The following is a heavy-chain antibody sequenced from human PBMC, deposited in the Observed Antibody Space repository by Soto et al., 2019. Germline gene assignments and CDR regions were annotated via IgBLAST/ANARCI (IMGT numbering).Heavy chain of an antibody. CDR1: GGTFDNFI. J-gene: IGHJ6*02. V-gene: IGHV1-69*01. CDR2: IVPMLGTP. Sequence: QVQLVQSGAEVKEPGSSVRVSCKASGGTFDNFIMNWVRQTPGQGLEWMGGIVPMLGTPTYAEKFKGRVTISATGSTSTLFMVVTTPRSDYTAIYYCASNGTYSSSLSQYSGMDVWGQGTTVTVSS. CDR3: ASNGTYSSSLSQYSGMDV. D-gene: IGHD1-26*01.